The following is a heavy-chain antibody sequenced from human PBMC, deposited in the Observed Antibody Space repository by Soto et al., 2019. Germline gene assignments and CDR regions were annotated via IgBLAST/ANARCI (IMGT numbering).Heavy chain of an antibody. CDR3: ASLTPGTYDDVWSGYDDYGIDV. CDR1: GGSFSGYY. D-gene: IGHD3-3*01. CDR2: INHSGNT. Sequence: SETLSLTCAVYGGSFSGYYWSWIRQPPGKGMEWVGEINHSGNTNYNQSLQSRVTISIDTAKTQYSLKLRSVTAADTAVYYCASLTPGTYDDVWSGYDDYGIDVWGQGTTVTVSS. V-gene: IGHV4-34*01. J-gene: IGHJ6*02.